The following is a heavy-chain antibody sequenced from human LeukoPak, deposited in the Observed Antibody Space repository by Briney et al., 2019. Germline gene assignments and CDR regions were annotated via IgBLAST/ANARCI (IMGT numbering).Heavy chain of an antibody. Sequence: ASVKVSCKASGYTFTSYDINWVRQASGQGLEGMGWMNPNSGNTVYAQKFQGRVTITRNTSISTAYMELSSLRSEATAVYYCAVYCSSTSGYRTPDAFDIWGQGTMVTVSS. CDR1: GYTFTSYD. D-gene: IGHD2-2*02. J-gene: IGHJ3*02. V-gene: IGHV1-8*03. CDR3: AVYCSSTSGYRTPDAFDI. CDR2: MNPNSGNT.